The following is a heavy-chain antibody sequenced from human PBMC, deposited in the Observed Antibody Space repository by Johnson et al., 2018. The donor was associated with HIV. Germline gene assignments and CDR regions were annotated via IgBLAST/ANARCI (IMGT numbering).Heavy chain of an antibody. Sequence: VQLVESGGGVVQPGGSLRLSCAASGFTFSSYWMSWVRQAPGKGLEWVANIKQDGSEKYYVDSVKGRFTISRDNAKNSLYLQMNSLRAEDAALYYCARVGVKGSSWYLGAFDIWGQGTMVTVSS. V-gene: IGHV3-7*05. CDR2: IKQDGSEK. J-gene: IGHJ3*02. D-gene: IGHD6-13*01. CDR3: ARVGVKGSSWYLGAFDI. CDR1: GFTFSSYW.